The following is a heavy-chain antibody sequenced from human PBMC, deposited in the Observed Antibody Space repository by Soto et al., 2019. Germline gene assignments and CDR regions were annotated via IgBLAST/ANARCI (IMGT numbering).Heavy chain of an antibody. CDR1: GFTVHNYA. CDR2: LNGPGDDT. Sequence: SLRLCCAASGFTVHNYAMSWVRQAPWKGLEWVSYLNGPGDDTYYAVCVKRRFTIYRDNSKNKLYLQMNSLRAEDTALYYCAKKEEYDHVWGKSPLDWGQGSLVTATS. V-gene: IGHV3-23*01. D-gene: IGHD3-16*01. J-gene: IGHJ4*03. CDR3: AKKEEYDHVWGKSPLD.